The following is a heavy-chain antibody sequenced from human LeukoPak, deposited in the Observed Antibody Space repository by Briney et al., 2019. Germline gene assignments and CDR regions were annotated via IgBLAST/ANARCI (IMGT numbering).Heavy chain of an antibody. J-gene: IGHJ4*02. CDR2: ISYDGSNK. Sequence: GGSLRLSCAASGFTSSSYGMHWVRQAPGKGLEWVAVISYDGSNKYYADSVKGRFTISRDNSKNTLYLQMNSLRAEDTAVYYCAKVPYGGYVMDYWGQGTLVTVSS. CDR3: AKVPYGGYVMDY. D-gene: IGHD4-17*01. CDR1: GFTSSSYG. V-gene: IGHV3-30*18.